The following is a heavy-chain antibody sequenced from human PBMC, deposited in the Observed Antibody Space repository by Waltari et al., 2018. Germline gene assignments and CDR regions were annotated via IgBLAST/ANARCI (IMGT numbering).Heavy chain of an antibody. CDR3: ARDPTWYSSGWYPAVGNWFDP. CDR1: GYSISSGYY. CDR2: IDHSGGT. J-gene: IGHJ5*02. V-gene: IGHV4-38-2*02. Sequence: QVQLQESGPGLVKPSETLSLTCTVSGYSISSGYYWGWIRQPPGKGLEWIGSIDHSGGTYYNPSLKSRVTISVDTSKNQFSLRLSSVTAADTAVYYCARDPTWYSSGWYPAVGNWFDPWGQGTLVTVSS. D-gene: IGHD6-19*01.